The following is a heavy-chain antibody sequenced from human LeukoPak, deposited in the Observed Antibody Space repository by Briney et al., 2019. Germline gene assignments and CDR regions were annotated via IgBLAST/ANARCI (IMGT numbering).Heavy chain of an antibody. D-gene: IGHD6-13*01. CDR1: GYTFTSYA. Sequence: ASVKVSCKASGYTFTSYAMHWVRQAPGQRLEWMGWINAGNGNTKYSQKFQGRVTITRDTSASTAYMELSSLRSEDTAVYYCARGDGSSWYFSDFDYWGQGTLVTVSS. CDR3: ARGDGSSWYFSDFDY. CDR2: INAGNGNT. J-gene: IGHJ4*02. V-gene: IGHV1-3*01.